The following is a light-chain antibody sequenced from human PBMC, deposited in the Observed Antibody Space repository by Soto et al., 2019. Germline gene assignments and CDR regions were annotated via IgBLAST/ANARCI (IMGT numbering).Light chain of an antibody. Sequence: EIVLTQSPGTLSLSPGERATLSCRASQSVSSSYLAWYQQKPGQAPRLLIYGASSRATGIPDRFSGSGSGTDFTLTITRLEPEDFAVYYWQQYGDSPTFGGGTKVEMK. CDR3: QQYGDSPT. J-gene: IGKJ4*01. CDR1: QSVSSSY. CDR2: GAS. V-gene: IGKV3-20*01.